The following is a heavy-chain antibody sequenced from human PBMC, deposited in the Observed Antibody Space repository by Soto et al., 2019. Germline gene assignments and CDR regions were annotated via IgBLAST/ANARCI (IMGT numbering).Heavy chain of an antibody. J-gene: IGHJ4*02. CDR3: AREGIAAINFDY. CDR1: GGSFSGYY. CDR2: INHSGST. D-gene: IGHD6-25*01. V-gene: IGHV4-34*01. Sequence: QVQLQQWGAGLLKPSETLSLTCAVYGGSFSGYYWSWIRRPPGKGLEWIGEINHSGSTNYNPSLKSRITRSVDTSKNQLSPNLSSVTAADTAVYYCAREGIAAINFDYWGQGTLVTVSS.